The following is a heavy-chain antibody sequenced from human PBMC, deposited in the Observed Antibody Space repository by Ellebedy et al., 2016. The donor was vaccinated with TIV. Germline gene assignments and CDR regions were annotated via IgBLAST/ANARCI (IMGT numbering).Heavy chain of an antibody. J-gene: IGHJ4*02. Sequence: GESLKISCAVSGFSFSNFAMNWVRQAPGKGLEWVTGIIGSGGNTKYVDSVKGRFTISRDNAKNTLFLQMNSLSAEDTAQYYCARRNPSGYDPFLDSWGQGTLVTVSS. V-gene: IGHV3-23*01. D-gene: IGHD5-12*01. CDR3: ARRNPSGYDPFLDS. CDR1: GFSFSNFA. CDR2: IIGSGGNT.